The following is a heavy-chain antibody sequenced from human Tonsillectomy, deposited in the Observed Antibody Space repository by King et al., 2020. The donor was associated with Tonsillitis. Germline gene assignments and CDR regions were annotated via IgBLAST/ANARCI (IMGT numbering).Heavy chain of an antibody. CDR1: GFTFDDYA. V-gene: IGHV3-9*01. J-gene: IGHJ4*02. CDR2: ISWDSGSL. CDR3: AKDKADADYYFDF. Sequence: VQLVESGGGLIQPGRSLRLSCEASGFTFDDYAMHWVRQAPGRGLEWVSGISWDSGSLGYADSVKGRFTISRDKAKNSLYLQMNSLRTEDTALYYCAKDKADADYYFDFWGQGTLVTVSS.